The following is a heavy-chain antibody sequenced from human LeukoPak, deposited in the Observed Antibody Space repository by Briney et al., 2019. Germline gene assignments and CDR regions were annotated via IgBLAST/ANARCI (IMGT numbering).Heavy chain of an antibody. CDR3: ARWGSYCGGDCYANYFDY. D-gene: IGHD2-21*02. CDR2: INHSGST. V-gene: IGHV4-34*01. CDR1: GGSFSGYY. Sequence: SETLSLTCAVYGGSFSGYYWSWIRQPPGKGLEWIGEINHSGSTNYNPSLQSRVTISVDTSKNQFSLKLSSVTVADTAVYYCARWGSYCGGDCYANYFDYWVEGTLVSVCS. J-gene: IGHJ4*02.